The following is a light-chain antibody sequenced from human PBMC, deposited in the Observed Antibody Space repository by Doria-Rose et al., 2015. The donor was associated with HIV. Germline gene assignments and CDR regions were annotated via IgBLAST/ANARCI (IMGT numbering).Light chain of an antibody. CDR3: QQYYDTPS. V-gene: IGKV4-1*01. Sequence: DIQMTQSPESLGMSLGERATLNCKSNQSLLYTSKNYLAWYQQKPGQPPKLLIYWASTRQSGVPARFSGSGSGTYFTHTISSLEAEDVAVYYCQQYYDTPSFGPGTTADIK. CDR2: WAS. J-gene: IGKJ3*01. CDR1: QSLLYTSKNY.